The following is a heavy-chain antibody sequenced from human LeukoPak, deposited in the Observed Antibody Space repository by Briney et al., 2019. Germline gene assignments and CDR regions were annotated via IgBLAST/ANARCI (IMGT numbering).Heavy chain of an antibody. D-gene: IGHD3-3*01. CDR2: VDHTGST. CDR3: ARSSSDYDFWSR. V-gene: IGHV4-59*12. CDR1: DDSITMYY. J-gene: IGHJ4*02. Sequence: SETLSLTCSVSDDSITMYYWTWIRQPPGKGLEWIGYVDHTGSTNFNPSLNGRVSISRDTTNNLFSLRLRSVTAADTAVYYCARSSSDYDFWSRWGQGTLVTVSS.